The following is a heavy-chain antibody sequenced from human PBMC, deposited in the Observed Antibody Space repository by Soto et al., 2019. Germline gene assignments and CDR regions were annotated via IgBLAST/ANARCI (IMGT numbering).Heavy chain of an antibody. Sequence: GASVKVSCKASGYTFTSYAMHWVRQAPGQRLEWMGWINAGNGNTKYSQKFQGRVTITRDTSASTAYMELSSLRSEDTAVYYCARFSVAVAGTLDYWGQGTLVTVSS. J-gene: IGHJ4*02. CDR1: GYTFTSYA. D-gene: IGHD6-19*01. V-gene: IGHV1-3*01. CDR3: ARFSVAVAGTLDY. CDR2: INAGNGNT.